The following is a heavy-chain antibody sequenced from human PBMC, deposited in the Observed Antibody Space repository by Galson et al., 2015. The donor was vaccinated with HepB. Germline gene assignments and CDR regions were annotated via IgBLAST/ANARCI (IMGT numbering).Heavy chain of an antibody. D-gene: IGHD1-1*01. CDR3: QLYSYYYGLDV. J-gene: IGHJ6*02. V-gene: IGHV4-39*01. CDR1: GGSISRSSYY. CDR2: IYYTGST. Sequence: SETLSLTCTVSGGSISRSSYYWGWIRQPPGKGLEWIGSIYYTGSTDYNPSLKSRVTISVDTSKTQFSLKLSSVTAADSAVYYFQLYSYYYGLDVWGQGTPVTVSS.